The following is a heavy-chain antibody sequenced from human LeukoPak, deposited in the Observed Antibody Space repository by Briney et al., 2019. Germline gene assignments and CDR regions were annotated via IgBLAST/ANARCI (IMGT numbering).Heavy chain of an antibody. D-gene: IGHD2-21*02. CDR1: EFTFISYW. CDR2: IKQDGSEQ. V-gene: IGHV3-7*01. Sequence: GGSLRLSCAASEFTFISYWMSWVRQAPGEGLEWVANIKQDGSEQFYVHSVRGRFTISRDNAKNSLFLQMNSLRAEDTAVYFCARGKYCFNSWGQGTLVAVSS. CDR3: ARGKYCFNS. J-gene: IGHJ4*02.